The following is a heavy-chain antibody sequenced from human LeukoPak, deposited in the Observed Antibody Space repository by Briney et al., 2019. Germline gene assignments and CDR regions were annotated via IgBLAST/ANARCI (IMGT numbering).Heavy chain of an antibody. V-gene: IGHV4-39*01. CDR1: GGSSSRSSYY. J-gene: IGHJ4*02. D-gene: IGHD4-17*01. CDR2: FYYSGST. CDR3: ARDYGDHAFDC. Sequence: SETLSLTCTVSGGSSSRSSYYWGGIRQPPGKGLEWIGSFYYSGSTYYNPSLKSRVTISVDTSKNQFSLKLSSVTAADTAVYFCARDYGDHAFDCWGQGTLVTVSS.